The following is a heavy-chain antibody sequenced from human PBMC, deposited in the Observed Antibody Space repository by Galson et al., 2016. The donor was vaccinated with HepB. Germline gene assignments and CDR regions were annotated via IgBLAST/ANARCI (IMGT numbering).Heavy chain of an antibody. CDR3: ARAVDTTSEVPFDF. V-gene: IGHV3-11*06. J-gene: IGHJ4*02. D-gene: IGHD5-18*01. Sequence: SLRLSCAASGFTFSDYYMSWIRQAPGKGLEWVSYISPSSSYRNYADSIQGRFTISRDNAKSSLFLQMNFLRPEDTAVYFCARAVDTTSEVPFDFWGQGTLVTVSS. CDR2: ISPSSSYR. CDR1: GFTFSDYY.